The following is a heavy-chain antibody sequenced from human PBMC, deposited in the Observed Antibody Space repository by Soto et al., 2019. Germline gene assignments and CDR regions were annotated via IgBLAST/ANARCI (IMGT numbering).Heavy chain of an antibody. V-gene: IGHV4-4*02. Sequence: SETLSLTCAVSSGSISSLNWWTWVRQPPGMRLEWIGEIYHSGSTNYNPSLKSRVTISVDTSKNQFSLKLSSVTAADTAVYYCARGLGWNSNAFDIWGQGTMVTVSS. CDR2: IYHSGST. CDR1: SGSISSLNW. J-gene: IGHJ3*02. D-gene: IGHD1-1*01. CDR3: ARGLGWNSNAFDI.